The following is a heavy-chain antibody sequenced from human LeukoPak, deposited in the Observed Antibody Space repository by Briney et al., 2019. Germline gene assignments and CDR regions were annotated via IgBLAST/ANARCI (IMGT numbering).Heavy chain of an antibody. CDR3: ARDVGLGYCSGGSCYHTQLDY. D-gene: IGHD2-15*01. CDR1: GFTFSDYG. V-gene: IGHV3-20*04. Sequence: GGSLRLSCAASGFTFSDYGMSWVRQAPGKGLEWVSGINWNGGSTGYADSVKGRFTISRDNAKNSLYLQMNSLRAEDTALYYCARDVGLGYCSGGSCYHTQLDYWGQGTLVTVSS. CDR2: INWNGGST. J-gene: IGHJ4*02.